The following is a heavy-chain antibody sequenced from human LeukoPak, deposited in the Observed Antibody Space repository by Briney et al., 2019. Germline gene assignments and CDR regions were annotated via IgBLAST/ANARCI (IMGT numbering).Heavy chain of an antibody. CDR2: IYHSGST. CDR3: ARKTYYDSSEIDY. D-gene: IGHD3-22*01. CDR1: GGSISSSNW. V-gene: IGHV4-4*02. J-gene: IGHJ4*02. Sequence: SETLSLTCTVSGGSISSSNWWSWVRQPPGKGLEWIGEIYHSGSTNYNPSLKSRVTISVDKSKNQFSLKLSSVTAADTAVYYCARKTYYDSSEIDYWGQGTLVTVSS.